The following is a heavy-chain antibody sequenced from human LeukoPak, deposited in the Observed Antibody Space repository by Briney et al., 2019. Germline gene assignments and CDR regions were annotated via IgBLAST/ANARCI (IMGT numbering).Heavy chain of an antibody. D-gene: IGHD3-9*01. CDR3: ARSTSSEYDIYHFDY. CDR2: IWYDGNNK. CDR1: GFTFSSYG. J-gene: IGHJ4*02. V-gene: IGHV3-33*01. Sequence: GRSLRLSCAASGFTFSSYGMHWVRQAPGKGLEWVAVIWYDGNNKYYADSVKGRFTISRDNSENTLYLQMNSLRAEDTAVYYCARSTSSEYDIYHFDYWGQGTLVTVSS.